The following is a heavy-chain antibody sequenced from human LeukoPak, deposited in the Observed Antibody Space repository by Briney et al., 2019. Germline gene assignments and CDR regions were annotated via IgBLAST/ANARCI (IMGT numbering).Heavy chain of an antibody. CDR3: AREIEDARWFDP. CDR1: GGSISSSSYY. D-gene: IGHD2-21*01. Sequence: SETLSLTCTVSGGSISSSSYYWGWIRQPPGKGLEWIGSIYYSGSTYYNPSLKSRVTISVDTSKNQFSLKLSSVTAADTAVYYCAREIEDARWFDPWGQGTLVTVSS. V-gene: IGHV4-39*07. J-gene: IGHJ5*02. CDR2: IYYSGST.